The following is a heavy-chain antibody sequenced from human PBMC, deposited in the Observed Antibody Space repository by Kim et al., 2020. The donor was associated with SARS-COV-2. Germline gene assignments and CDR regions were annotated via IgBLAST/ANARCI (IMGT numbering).Heavy chain of an antibody. CDR1: GYTFTTYY. CDR2: INPSDGST. V-gene: IGHV1-46*01. D-gene: IGHD3-22*01. CDR3: ASNRRGSVYTVFDF. Sequence: ASVKVSCKGSGYTFTTYYLHWVRQAPGQGLELMGMINPSDGSTSYAQRFQGRVTMTRDTSTTTVYMELSSLTSEDTAVYYCASNRRGSVYTVFDFWGQGTLVTFSS. J-gene: IGHJ4*02.